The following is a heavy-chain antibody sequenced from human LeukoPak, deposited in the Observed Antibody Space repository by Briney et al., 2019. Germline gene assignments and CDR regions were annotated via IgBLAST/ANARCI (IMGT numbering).Heavy chain of an antibody. CDR2: IYSGGHT. CDR1: GFTVTSNY. D-gene: IGHD3-22*01. CDR3: ARGGDSSYYGDY. J-gene: IGHJ4*02. V-gene: IGHV3-53*01. Sequence: GRSLRLSCAASGFTVTSNYTSCDRQAPGKGLEWVSVIYSGGHTYYPDSVKRRFTISRDNYKNTLYLQMNSLRAEDTAVYYCARGGDSSYYGDYWGQGTLVTVSS.